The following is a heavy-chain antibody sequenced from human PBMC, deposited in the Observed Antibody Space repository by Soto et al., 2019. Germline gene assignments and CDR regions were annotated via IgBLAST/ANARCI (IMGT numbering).Heavy chain of an antibody. Sequence: QVQLVESGVGVVQPGRSLRLSCAASGFTFSSYVMHWVRQAPGKGLEWVVVISKDGSNKHYADSVKGRFTISRDNSKNTLYLQMNSLRAEDTAVYYCARSYCGDDCALDYWGQGTLVTV. J-gene: IGHJ4*02. CDR2: ISKDGSNK. CDR1: GFTFSSYV. CDR3: ARSYCGDDCALDY. D-gene: IGHD2-21*02. V-gene: IGHV3-30-3*01.